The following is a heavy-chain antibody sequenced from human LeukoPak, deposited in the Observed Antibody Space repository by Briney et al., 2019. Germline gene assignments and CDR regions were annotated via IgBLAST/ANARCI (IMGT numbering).Heavy chain of an antibody. CDR1: GYTFTSYG. Sequence: ASVRVSCKASGYTFTSYGISWVRQAPGQGLEWMGWISAYNGNTNYAQKLQGRVTMTTDTSTSTAYMELRSLRSDDTAVYYCARDKGYYYDSSGYYYDYWGQGTLVTVSS. CDR3: ARDKGYYYDSSGYYYDY. CDR2: ISAYNGNT. D-gene: IGHD3-22*01. J-gene: IGHJ4*02. V-gene: IGHV1-18*01.